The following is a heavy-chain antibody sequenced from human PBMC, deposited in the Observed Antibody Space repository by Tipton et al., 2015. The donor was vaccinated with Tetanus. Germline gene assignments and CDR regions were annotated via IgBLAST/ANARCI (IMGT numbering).Heavy chain of an antibody. CDR3: VRDRAAAGGSDY. J-gene: IGHJ4*02. CDR2: ISAYNGKT. CDR1: GYNFVNFG. V-gene: IGHV1-18*01. Sequence: QLVQSGAEVKEPGASVKVSCKASGYNFVNFGISWVRQAPGQGLEWMGWISAYNGKTKYAQRLQGRVTMTTDRSASTAYMDLSNLRSDDTAVYYCVRDRAAAGGSDYWGQGTLVTV. D-gene: IGHD6-25*01.